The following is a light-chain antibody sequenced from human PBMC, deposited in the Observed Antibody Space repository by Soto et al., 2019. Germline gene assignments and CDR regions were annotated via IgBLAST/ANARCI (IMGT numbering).Light chain of an antibody. V-gene: IGKV1-27*01. Sequence: DIQMTQSPPSLSASVGDRVTITCRASQDISNYLAWYQQRPGKVPRLLIYAASTLQSGVPPRFSCSGSGTDFTLTISSLLPEDAATYYCQNLDSAAFTFGPGTKVDIK. J-gene: IGKJ3*01. CDR1: QDISNY. CDR3: QNLDSAAFT. CDR2: AAS.